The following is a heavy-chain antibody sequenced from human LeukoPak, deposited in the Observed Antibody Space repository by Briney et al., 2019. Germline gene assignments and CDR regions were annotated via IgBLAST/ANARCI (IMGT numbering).Heavy chain of an antibody. V-gene: IGHV4-38-2*02. D-gene: IGHD6-19*01. CDR2: IYHGGST. Sequence: SETLSLTCTVSGYSISSNYHWAWIRQPPGKGLEWIGSIYHGGSTYYNPSLNSRVTISVDTSKNQFSLKLSSVTAADTAVYYCARESLAVAGEFDYWGQGTLVTVSS. J-gene: IGHJ4*02. CDR1: GYSISSNYH. CDR3: ARESLAVAGEFDY.